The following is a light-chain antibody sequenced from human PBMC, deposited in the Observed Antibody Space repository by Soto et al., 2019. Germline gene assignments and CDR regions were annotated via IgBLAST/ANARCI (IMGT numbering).Light chain of an antibody. V-gene: IGKV1-5*03. Sequence: DIQMTQSPSTLSASVGDRVTITCRASQSISSWLAWYQQKPGKAPKLLIYKASSLESGVPSRFSGSGSGTELTLTISSLKNADFDTYYCQQYNSYPTFGQGTKVDIK. CDR2: KAS. CDR1: QSISSW. J-gene: IGKJ1*01. CDR3: QQYNSYPT.